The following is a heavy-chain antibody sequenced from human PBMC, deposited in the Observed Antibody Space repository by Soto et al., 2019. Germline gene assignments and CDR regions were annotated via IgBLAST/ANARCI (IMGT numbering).Heavy chain of an antibody. D-gene: IGHD4-17*01. CDR1: GFTFSSYS. CDR2: ISSSSSYI. V-gene: IGHV3-21*01. Sequence: EVQLVESGGGLVKPGGSLXLSCAASGFTFSSYSMNWVXQAPGXGLEWVSSISSSSSYIYYADSVKGRFTISRDNAKNSLXLQMNSLRAEDTAVYYCAGYYGDYKFDPWGQGTLVTVSS. CDR3: AGYYGDYKFDP. J-gene: IGHJ5*02.